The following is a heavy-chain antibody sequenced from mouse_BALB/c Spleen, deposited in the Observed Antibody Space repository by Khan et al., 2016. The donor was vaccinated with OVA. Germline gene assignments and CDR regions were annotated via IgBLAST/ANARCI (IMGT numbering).Heavy chain of an antibody. CDR1: GYTFTNYG. Sequence: LVESGPELKKPGETVKISCKASGYTFTNYGMNWVKQAPGKGLKWMGWINTYTGEPTYADDFKGRFAFSLETSASTAYLQINNLKNEDTAKYFCARKYYRYDGMDYWGQGTSVTVSS. D-gene: IGHD2-14*01. J-gene: IGHJ4*01. CDR2: INTYTGEP. CDR3: ARKYYRYDGMDY. V-gene: IGHV9-3-1*01.